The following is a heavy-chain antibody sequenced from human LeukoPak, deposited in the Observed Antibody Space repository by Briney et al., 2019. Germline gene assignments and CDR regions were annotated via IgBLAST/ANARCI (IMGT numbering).Heavy chain of an antibody. J-gene: IGHJ4*02. CDR2: INHSGST. Sequence: SETLSLTCAVYGGSFSGYYWSWIRQPPGKGLEWFGEINHSGSTNYNPSLKSRVTISVDTSKNQFSLKLSSVTAADTAVYYCARAHITMVRGVIIAFDYWGQGTLVTVSS. V-gene: IGHV4-34*01. CDR3: ARAHITMVRGVIIAFDY. D-gene: IGHD3-10*01. CDR1: GGSFSGYY.